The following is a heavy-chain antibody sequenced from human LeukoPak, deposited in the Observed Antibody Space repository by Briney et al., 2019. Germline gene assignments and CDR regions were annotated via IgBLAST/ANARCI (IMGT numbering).Heavy chain of an antibody. D-gene: IGHD1-26*01. CDR1: VYTFTNYN. J-gene: IGHJ4*02. CDR3: ARTVGADLYYCDN. Sequence: ASVKVSCKATVYTFTNYNMHWVRQAPGQGLERMGIINASGGSTSYAQKFQGRVTMTRDTSTRTVYMELSSLTSEDTAVYYCARTVGADLYYCDNWGQGTLVTVSS. CDR2: INASGGST. V-gene: IGHV1-46*01.